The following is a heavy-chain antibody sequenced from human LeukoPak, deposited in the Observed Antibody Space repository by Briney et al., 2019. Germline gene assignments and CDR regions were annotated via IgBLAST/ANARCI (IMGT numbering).Heavy chain of an antibody. V-gene: IGHV4-34*01. CDR2: INHSGST. J-gene: IGHJ6*02. Sequence: SETLSLTCAVYGGSFSGYYWSWIRQPPGKGLEWIGEINHSGSTNYNPSLKSRVTISVDTSKNQFSLKLSSVTAADTAVYYCARWYGDSTRRRYYYYGMDVWGQGTTVTVSS. D-gene: IGHD4-17*01. CDR3: ARWYGDSTRRRYYYYGMDV. CDR1: GGSFSGYY.